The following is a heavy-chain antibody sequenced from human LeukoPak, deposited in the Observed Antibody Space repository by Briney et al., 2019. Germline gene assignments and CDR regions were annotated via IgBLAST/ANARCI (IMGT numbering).Heavy chain of an antibody. CDR3: ARQPSSSWFVDY. D-gene: IGHD6-13*01. V-gene: IGHV3-30*09. CDR1: GFSFSVYA. J-gene: IGHJ4*02. CDR2: ISYDGSNN. Sequence: PGGSLRLSCAASGFSFSVYAMHWVRQAPGKGLEWVAVISYDGSNNYYADSVKGRFAISRDNSKNTLYLQMNSLRTEDTAVYYCARQPSSSWFVDYWGQGTLVTVSS.